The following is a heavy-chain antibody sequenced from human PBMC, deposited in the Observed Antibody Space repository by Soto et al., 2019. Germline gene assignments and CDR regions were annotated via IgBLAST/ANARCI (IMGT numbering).Heavy chain of an antibody. CDR3: TRDMWAYSGSWEYNH. Sequence: PGGSLRLSCAASGFTFSDYAMSWIRQAPGKGLEWVSTISASGRLIYYADSVRGRFTVSRDDAKNTLYLQMNSLRAEDAAVYYCTRDMWAYSGSWEYNHWGQGILVTVSS. CDR1: GFTFSDYA. D-gene: IGHD6-13*01. J-gene: IGHJ5*02. CDR2: ISASGRLI. V-gene: IGHV3-23*01.